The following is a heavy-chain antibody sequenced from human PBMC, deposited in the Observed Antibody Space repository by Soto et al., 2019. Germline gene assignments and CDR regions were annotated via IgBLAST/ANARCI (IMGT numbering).Heavy chain of an antibody. CDR1: GFTFSSYG. V-gene: IGHV3-23*01. J-gene: IGHJ4*02. CDR2: ISGYGTST. D-gene: IGHD3-22*01. Sequence: EVQLLESGGGLVQPGGSLRLSCTASGFTFSSYGMSWVRQAPGKGLEWVSSISGYGTSTYYVDSVKGRCTISRDNSKNTLSLQMYSLRTEDTAVYYCAKDITFDSSAYNYWGQGILVTVSS. CDR3: AKDITFDSSAYNY.